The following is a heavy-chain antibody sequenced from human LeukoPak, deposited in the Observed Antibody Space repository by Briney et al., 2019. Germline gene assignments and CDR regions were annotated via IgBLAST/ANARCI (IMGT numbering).Heavy chain of an antibody. CDR1: GGSFSGYY. V-gene: IGHV4-34*01. J-gene: IGHJ5*02. Sequence: SETLSLTCAVYGGSFSGYYWSWIRQPPGKGLEWVGEINHSGSTNYNPSLKSRVTISVDTSKNQFSLKLSSVTAADTAVYYCARGYTAWFDPWGQGTLVTVSS. CDR2: INHSGST. D-gene: IGHD4-11*01. CDR3: ARGYTAWFDP.